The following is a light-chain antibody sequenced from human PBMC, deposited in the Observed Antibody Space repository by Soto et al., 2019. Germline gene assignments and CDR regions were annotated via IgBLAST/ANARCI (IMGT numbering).Light chain of an antibody. CDR2: AAS. Sequence: DIQMTQSPSSLSASVGDRVTITCRASQSISSYLNWYQQKPGKAPKLLIYAASSLQSGVPSRFSGSGSGTDFTLTISSLQPEDFATYYCQQSYSTPRYTFRQGTKVDLK. CDR3: QQSYSTPRYT. V-gene: IGKV1-39*01. CDR1: QSISSY. J-gene: IGKJ2*01.